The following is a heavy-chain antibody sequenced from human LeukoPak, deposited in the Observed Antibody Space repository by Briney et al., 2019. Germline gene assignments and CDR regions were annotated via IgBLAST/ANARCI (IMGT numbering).Heavy chain of an antibody. CDR2: IYYSGST. CDR3: ARTRRDAKLDY. Sequence: SETLSLTCTASGGSISSSSYYWGWIRQPPGKGLEWIGSIYYSGSTYYNPSLKSRVTISVDTSKNQFSLKLSSVTAADTAVYYCARTRRDAKLDYWGQGTLVTVSS. J-gene: IGHJ4*02. D-gene: IGHD5-24*01. V-gene: IGHV4-39*07. CDR1: GGSISSSSYY.